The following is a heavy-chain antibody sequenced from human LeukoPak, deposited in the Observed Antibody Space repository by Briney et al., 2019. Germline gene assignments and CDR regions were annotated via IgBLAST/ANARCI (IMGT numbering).Heavy chain of an antibody. CDR1: GGSISSGGYY. J-gene: IGHJ3*02. D-gene: IGHD1-26*01. CDR3: ARRPYSGSYYVGADAFDI. V-gene: IGHV4-30-2*01. Sequence: SETLSLTCTVSGGSISSGGYYWSWIRQPLGKGLEWIGYIYHSGSTYYNPSLKSRVTISVDTSKNQFSLKLSSVTAADTAVYYCARRPYSGSYYVGADAFDIWGQGTMVTVSS. CDR2: IYHSGST.